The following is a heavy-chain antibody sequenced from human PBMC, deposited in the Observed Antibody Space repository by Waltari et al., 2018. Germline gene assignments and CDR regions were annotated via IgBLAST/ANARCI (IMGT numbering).Heavy chain of an antibody. CDR1: GASINSDFYY. D-gene: IGHD3-3*01. V-gene: IGHV4-61*02. J-gene: IGHJ5*02. CDR3: ARDLRHPSYYDFSFDT. Sequence: VELQESAPGLVKPSQTLSLTCSVSGASINSDFYYWNWIRQPAGKGLEWIGRIYTSGDTNYNPSLKTRVSISVDTSRNQFSLKLTSVTAADTAVYYCARDLRHPSYYDFSFDTWGQGSLVTVSS. CDR2: IYTSGDT.